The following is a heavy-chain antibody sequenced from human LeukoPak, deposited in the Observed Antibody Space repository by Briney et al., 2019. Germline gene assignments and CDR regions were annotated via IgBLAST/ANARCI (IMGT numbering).Heavy chain of an antibody. CDR2: IYSGGST. D-gene: IGHD6-13*01. CDR1: GFTFSSYE. Sequence: GGSLRLSCAASGFTFSSYEMNWVRQAPGKGLEWVSLIYSGGSTYYADSVKGRFIISRDNSKNTLYLQMNSLRAEDTAVYYCARDRPYSSSWYGAEYYYYYYMDVWGKGTTVTVSS. V-gene: IGHV3-66*01. J-gene: IGHJ6*03. CDR3: ARDRPYSSSWYGAEYYYYYYMDV.